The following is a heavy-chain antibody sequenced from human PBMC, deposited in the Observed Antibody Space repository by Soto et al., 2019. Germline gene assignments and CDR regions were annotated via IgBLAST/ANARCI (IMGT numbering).Heavy chain of an antibody. V-gene: IGHV4-59*01. CDR2: IYHSGIS. CDR1: GVSFTTYY. D-gene: IGHD3-10*01. J-gene: IGHJ5*02. CDR3: ARDLAVGGFFDP. Sequence: PSETLSLTCSVSGVSFTTYYWTWIRQAPGKGPEWIGYIYHSGISNYNPSLKSRVTMSVDTSKNQFSLKLTSVTAADTAVYFCARDLAVGGFFDPWGQGTLVTVSS.